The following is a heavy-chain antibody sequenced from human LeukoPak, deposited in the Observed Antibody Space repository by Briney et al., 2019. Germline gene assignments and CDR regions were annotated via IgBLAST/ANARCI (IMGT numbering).Heavy chain of an antibody. D-gene: IGHD4-23*01. CDR1: GFTFTSSA. Sequence: SVKVSCKASGFTFTSSAMQWVRQARGQRLEWIGWIVVGSGNTNYAQKFQERVTITRDMSTSTAYMELSSLRSKDTAVYYCAADYGGNSSPPYYYYGMDVWGQGTTVTVSS. CDR2: IVVGSGNT. J-gene: IGHJ6*02. CDR3: AADYGGNSSPPYYYYGMDV. V-gene: IGHV1-58*02.